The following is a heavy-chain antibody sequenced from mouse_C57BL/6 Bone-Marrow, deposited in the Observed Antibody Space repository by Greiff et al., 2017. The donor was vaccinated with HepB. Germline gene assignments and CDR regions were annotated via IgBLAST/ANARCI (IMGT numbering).Heavy chain of an antibody. CDR1: GFTFSSYA. D-gene: IGHD1-1*01. V-gene: IGHV5-4*03. CDR3: TTVVALDY. J-gene: IGHJ2*01. Sequence: EVKLMESGGGLVKPGGSLKLSCAASGFTFSSYAMSWVRQTPEKRLEWVATISDGGSYTYYPDTVQGRFPISRDNAKNNLYLQMSHLKSEDTAFSISTTVVALDYWGQGTTLTVSS. CDR2: ISDGGSYT.